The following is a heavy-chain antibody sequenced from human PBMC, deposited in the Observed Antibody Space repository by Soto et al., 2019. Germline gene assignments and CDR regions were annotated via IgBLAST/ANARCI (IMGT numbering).Heavy chain of an antibody. CDR2: IYHSGST. Sequence: QVQLQESGPGLVKPSGTLSLTCAVSGGSISSSNWWSWVRQPPGKGLEWIGEIYHSGSTNYNPSLKRRVTIAVDKAKNQFSLKLSAVTAADTAVYYCARVVGGDYYGMDVWGQGTKVTVAS. V-gene: IGHV4-4*02. CDR3: ARVVGGDYYGMDV. CDR1: GGSISSSNW. J-gene: IGHJ6*02. D-gene: IGHD2-2*01.